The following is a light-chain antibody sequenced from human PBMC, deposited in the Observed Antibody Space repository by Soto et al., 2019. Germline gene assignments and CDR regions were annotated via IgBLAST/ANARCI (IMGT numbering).Light chain of an antibody. V-gene: IGKV3-15*01. CDR1: QNISSN. Sequence: EIVMTQSPATLSVSPGERATLSRRASQNISSNLAWYQQKPGQAPRLLLYGASTRATGIPARFSGSGSGTEFTLTISSLQSEDFAVYYCQQYNNWPGRTFGQGTKVEIK. CDR2: GAS. CDR3: QQYNNWPGRT. J-gene: IGKJ1*01.